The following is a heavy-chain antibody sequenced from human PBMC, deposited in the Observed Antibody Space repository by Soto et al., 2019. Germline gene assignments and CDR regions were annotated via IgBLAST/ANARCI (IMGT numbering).Heavy chain of an antibody. Sequence: QPGGSLRLSCAASGFTFSSYAMSWVRQAPGKGLEWVSAISGSGGSTYYADSVKGRFTISRDNSKNTLYLQMNSLRAEDTAVYYCAKDRVFGVVTPPYYFDYWGQGTLVTVSS. CDR3: AKDRVFGVVTPPYYFDY. D-gene: IGHD3-3*01. CDR2: ISGSGGST. V-gene: IGHV3-23*01. CDR1: GFTFSSYA. J-gene: IGHJ4*02.